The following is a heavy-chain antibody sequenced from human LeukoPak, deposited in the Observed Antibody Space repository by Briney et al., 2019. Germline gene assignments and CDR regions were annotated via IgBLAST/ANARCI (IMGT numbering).Heavy chain of an antibody. J-gene: IGHJ4*02. Sequence: PGRSLRLSCAASGFTFSDYYMSWIRQAPGKGLEWVSYISSSGSTIYYADSVKGRFTISRDNAKNSLYLQMNSLRAEDTAVYYCARDGVVVPAALFDYWGQGTLVTVSS. CDR3: ARDGVVVPAALFDY. CDR2: ISSSGSTI. V-gene: IGHV3-11*01. D-gene: IGHD2-2*01. CDR1: GFTFSDYY.